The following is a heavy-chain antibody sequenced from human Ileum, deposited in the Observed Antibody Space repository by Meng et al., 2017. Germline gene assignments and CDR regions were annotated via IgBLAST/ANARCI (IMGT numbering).Heavy chain of an antibody. CDR2: INHSGST. CDR3: ARGGGRYGPDFDY. Sequence: QVQLQQWGAGVLKPSETLSLTCAVYGGSFSGYYWSWIRQPPGKGLEWVGEINHSGSTNYNPSLKSRVTISVDTSKNQFSLKLSSVTAADTAVYYCARGGGRYGPDFDYWGQGTLVTVSS. D-gene: IGHD3-16*01. J-gene: IGHJ4*02. V-gene: IGHV4-34*01. CDR1: GGSFSGYY.